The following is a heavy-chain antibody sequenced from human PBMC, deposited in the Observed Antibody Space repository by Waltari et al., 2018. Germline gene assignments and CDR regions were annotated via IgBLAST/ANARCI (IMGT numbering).Heavy chain of an antibody. CDR3: ARLGWELISRNWFDP. Sequence: QVQLQESGPGLVKPSETLSLTCAVSGYSISSGYYWGWIRQPPGKGLEWIGSIYHSGTTYYNRSLKSRVTISVDTSKNQFSLKLSSVTAADTAVYYCARLGWELISRNWFDPWGQGTLVTVSS. CDR1: GYSISSGYY. V-gene: IGHV4-38-2*01. CDR2: IYHSGTT. J-gene: IGHJ5*02. D-gene: IGHD1-26*01.